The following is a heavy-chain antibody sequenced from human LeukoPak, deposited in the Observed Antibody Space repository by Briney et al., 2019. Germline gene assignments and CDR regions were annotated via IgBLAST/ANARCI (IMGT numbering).Heavy chain of an antibody. CDR1: GGSISSSSYY. V-gene: IGHV4-39*07. CDR3: ARDLIAAAPGLYI. D-gene: IGHD6-13*01. J-gene: IGHJ3*02. CDR2: IYYSGST. Sequence: SETLSLTCTVSGGSISSSSYYWGWIRQPPGKGLEWIGSIYYSGSTYYNPSLKSRVTISVDTSKNQFSLKLSSVTAADTAVYYCARDLIAAAPGLYIWGQGTMVTVSS.